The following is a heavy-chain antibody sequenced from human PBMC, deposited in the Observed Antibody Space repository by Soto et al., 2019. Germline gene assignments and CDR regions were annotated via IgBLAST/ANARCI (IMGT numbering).Heavy chain of an antibody. CDR2: IYYSGST. J-gene: IGHJ4*02. D-gene: IGHD3-9*01. V-gene: IGHV4-59*08. Sequence: KPSETLSLTCTVSGGSISNYYWSWIRQPPGKGLEWIGYIYYSGSTTYNPSLKTRVTISLDKSKNQFSLKLNSVTAADSAVYFCARLEGLATIPYYFDFWGPGALVTVSS. CDR3: ARLEGLATIPYYFDF. CDR1: GGSISNYY.